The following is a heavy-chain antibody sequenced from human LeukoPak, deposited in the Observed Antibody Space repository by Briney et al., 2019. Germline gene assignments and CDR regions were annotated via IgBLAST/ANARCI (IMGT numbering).Heavy chain of an antibody. Sequence: PGRSLRLSCAASGFTFSSYGMHWVRQAPGKGLEWVAVIWYDGSNKYYADSVKGRFTISRDNSKNTLYLQMNSLRAEDTAVYYCAKSMVRGVIDYFDYWGQGTLVTVSS. CDR1: GFTFSSYG. CDR2: IWYDGSNK. J-gene: IGHJ4*02. D-gene: IGHD3-10*01. V-gene: IGHV3-33*06. CDR3: AKSMVRGVIDYFDY.